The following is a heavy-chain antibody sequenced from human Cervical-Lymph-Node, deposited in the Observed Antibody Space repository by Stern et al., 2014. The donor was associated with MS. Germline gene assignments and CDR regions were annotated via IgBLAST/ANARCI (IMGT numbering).Heavy chain of an antibody. CDR3: ARARVGDYASSPHLDS. CDR1: GFTFSHYS. V-gene: IGHV3-21*01. Sequence: EMQLVESGGGLVKPGESLRLSCDASGFTFSHYSINWVRQAPGKGLEWISSISNNSTHTYYADSVEGRFTISRDSAKDSVSLHMVSLRAEDTAVYYCARARVGDYASSPHLDSWGQGTLVTVSS. J-gene: IGHJ4*02. CDR2: ISNNSTHT. D-gene: IGHD4-17*01.